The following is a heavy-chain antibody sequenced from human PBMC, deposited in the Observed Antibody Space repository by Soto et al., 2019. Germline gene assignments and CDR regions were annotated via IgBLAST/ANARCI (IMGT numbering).Heavy chain of an antibody. CDR1: GGTYRNYA. J-gene: IGHJ4*02. V-gene: IGHV1-69*01. CDR3: ARDEGDDSSGYYDVNY. CDR2: IIPISGTT. D-gene: IGHD3-22*01. Sequence: QVHLVQSGAEVKKPGSSVRVSCKDSGGTYRNYAVNWVRQAPGQGLEWMGGIIPISGTTNYAQKFQGRVTSTADESTSTAYLELRRLRSEDTAVYFCARDEGDDSSGYYDVNYWGQGTLVTVSS.